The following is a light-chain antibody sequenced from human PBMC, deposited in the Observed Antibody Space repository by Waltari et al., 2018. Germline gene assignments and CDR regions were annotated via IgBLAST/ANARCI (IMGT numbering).Light chain of an antibody. J-gene: IGLJ3*02. CDR2: AVT. CDR1: SNDIGDYNY. CDR3: TSFSTISTSL. V-gene: IGLV2-14*03. Sequence: QSALTQPASVSGSPGQSITISCTGTSNDIGDYNYVSWYPHPSGKAPKLLLYAVTERPSGVSNRFSGSRSGNTASLTISGLQADDEADYYCTSFSTISTSLFGGGTKVTVL.